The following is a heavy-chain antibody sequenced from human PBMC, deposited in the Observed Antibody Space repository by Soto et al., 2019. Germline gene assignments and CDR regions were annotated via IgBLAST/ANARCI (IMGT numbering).Heavy chain of an antibody. J-gene: IGHJ4*02. Sequence: SETLSLTCTVSGGSISSGDYYWSWIRQPPGQGLEWIGYIYCSGSTYYNQSLNSRVTISVDTSENQFSLKLSSVTAADTAVYYCASNIVVVPAAIYWGQGTRVTFS. CDR2: IYCSGST. V-gene: IGHV4-30-4*01. CDR3: ASNIVVVPAAIY. CDR1: GGSISSGDYY. D-gene: IGHD2-2*01.